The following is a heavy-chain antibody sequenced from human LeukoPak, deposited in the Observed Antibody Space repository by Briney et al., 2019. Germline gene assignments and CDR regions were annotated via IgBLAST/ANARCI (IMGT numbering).Heavy chain of an antibody. CDR1: GYTFTSYG. J-gene: IGHJ4*02. CDR3: ARTKPGVYSSSSLFFDY. CDR2: ISAYNGNT. Sequence: ASVKVSCKASGYTFTSYGISWVRQAPGQGLEWMGWISAYNGNTNYAQKLQGRVTMTTDTSTSTAYMELRSLRSDDTAVYYCARTKPGVYSSSSLFFDYWGQGTLVTVSS. D-gene: IGHD6-6*01. V-gene: IGHV1-18*01.